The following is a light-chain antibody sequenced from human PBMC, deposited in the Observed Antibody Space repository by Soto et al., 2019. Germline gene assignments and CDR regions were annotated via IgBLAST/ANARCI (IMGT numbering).Light chain of an antibody. CDR2: ASS. CDR3: MQALQSLT. V-gene: IGKV1-39*01. CDR1: QNINNF. J-gene: IGKJ5*01. Sequence: DIQMTQSPSSLSASVGDRVTITCRASQNINNFLNWYQQRSGKAPKLLIYASSSLQSGVPSRFSGSGSGTDFTLKINRVEAEDVGTYYCMQALQSLTFGQGTRLEIK.